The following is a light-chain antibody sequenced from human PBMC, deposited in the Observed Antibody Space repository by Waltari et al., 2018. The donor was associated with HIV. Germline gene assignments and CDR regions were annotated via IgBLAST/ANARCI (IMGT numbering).Light chain of an antibody. V-gene: IGLV2-11*01. Sequence: QSALTQPRSVSGSPGQSVTISCTGTSSDVGGFKYFSWYQQHPGKAPKLMIYDVSKRPSGVPDRFSGSKAGNTASLTISGLQAEDAADYYCCSYAGSYVVFGGGTKLTVL. CDR1: SSDVGGFKY. CDR2: DVS. CDR3: CSYAGSYVV. J-gene: IGLJ2*01.